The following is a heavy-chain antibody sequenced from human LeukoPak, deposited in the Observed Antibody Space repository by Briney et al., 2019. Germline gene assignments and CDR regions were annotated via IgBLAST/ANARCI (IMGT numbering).Heavy chain of an antibody. CDR2: IQQHGSET. D-gene: IGHD3-10*01. CDR1: GFTFSNYW. CDR3: ARYGSGSRTY. J-gene: IGHJ4*02. V-gene: IGHV3-7*01. Sequence: PGGSLRLSCEGSGFTFSNYWMSWVRQAPGKGLEWVANIQQHGSETYYGDSVKGRFTISRDNAKNSLYLQMNSLRAEDTAVYYCARYGSGSRTYWGQGTLVTVSS.